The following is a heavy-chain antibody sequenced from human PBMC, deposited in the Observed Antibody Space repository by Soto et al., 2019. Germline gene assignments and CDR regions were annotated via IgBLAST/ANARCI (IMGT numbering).Heavy chain of an antibody. Sequence: GASVKVSCKASGYTFTIYGISCVRQAPGQGLEWMGWISAYNGNTNYAQKLQGRVTMTTDTPTSTAYMELRSLRSDDTAVYYCARDSGYDYDYWGQGTLVTVSS. V-gene: IGHV1-18*01. J-gene: IGHJ4*02. CDR3: ARDSGYDYDY. CDR1: GYTFTIYG. D-gene: IGHD5-12*01. CDR2: ISAYNGNT.